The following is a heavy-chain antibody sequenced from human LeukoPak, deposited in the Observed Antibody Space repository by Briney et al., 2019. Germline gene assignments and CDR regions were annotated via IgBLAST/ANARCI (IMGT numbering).Heavy chain of an antibody. Sequence: GGSLRLSCAASGFTFSTNPMSWVRQAPGKGLEWVSAISPANTYYADSVKGRLTISRDDSKNTVYLQMNSPRAEDTARYYCVKEHVDRAFTRSFEIWGQGTVVTVSS. CDR1: GFTFSTNP. V-gene: IGHV3-23*01. J-gene: IGHJ3*02. CDR2: ISPANT. CDR3: VKEHVDRAFTRSFEI. D-gene: IGHD3-10*01.